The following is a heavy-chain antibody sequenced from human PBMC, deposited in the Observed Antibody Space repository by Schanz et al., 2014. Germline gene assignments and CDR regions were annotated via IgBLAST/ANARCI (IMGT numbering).Heavy chain of an antibody. V-gene: IGHV1-18*04. Sequence: QVQLVQSGAEVKKPGASVKVSCKASGYSFTNYGISWVRQAPGQGLEWMGWVSAYNGNTNYAQKFQGRVTMTTDTSTTTAYMELRSLRSEDTAVYYCARDNLVSSSWYNYYGMDVWGQGTTVTVSS. D-gene: IGHD6-13*01. CDR2: VSAYNGNT. CDR3: ARDNLVSSSWYNYYGMDV. CDR1: GYSFTNYG. J-gene: IGHJ6*02.